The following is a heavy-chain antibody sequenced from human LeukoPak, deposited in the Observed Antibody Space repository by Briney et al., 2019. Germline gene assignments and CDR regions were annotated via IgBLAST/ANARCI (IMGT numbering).Heavy chain of an antibody. CDR3: APNWFDP. CDR2: INSDGSST. CDR1: GFTVSSSY. V-gene: IGHV3-74*01. J-gene: IGHJ5*02. Sequence: GGSLRLSCAASGFTVSSSYMYWVRQAPGKGLVWVSRINSDGSSTSYADSVKGRFTISRDNAKNTLYLQMNSLRAEDTAVYYCAPNWFDPWGQGTLVTVSS.